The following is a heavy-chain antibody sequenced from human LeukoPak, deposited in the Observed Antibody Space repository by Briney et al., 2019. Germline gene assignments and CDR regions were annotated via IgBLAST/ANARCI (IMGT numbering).Heavy chain of an antibody. V-gene: IGHV3-7*01. CDR2: IKQDGSEK. D-gene: IGHD3-10*01. Sequence: QSGGSLRLSCAASGISFSSYWMSWVRQAPGKGLEWVANIKQDGSEKYYVDSVKGRFTISRDNAKNSLYLQMNSLRAEDTAVYYCARERRITMVRGVRDYWGQGTLVTVSS. J-gene: IGHJ4*02. CDR3: ARERRITMVRGVRDY. CDR1: GISFSSYW.